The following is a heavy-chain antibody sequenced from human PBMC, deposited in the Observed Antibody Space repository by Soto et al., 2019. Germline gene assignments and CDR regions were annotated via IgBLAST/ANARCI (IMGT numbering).Heavy chain of an antibody. CDR1: GFSFSSFA. D-gene: IGHD2-8*01. Sequence: EVQLLESGGGFIHPGGSLRLSCAASGFSFSSFAMNWVRQAQGKGLEWDSIISGSADSTFYADSVKGRFTIYRDNSKSTLYLQINSQRAEDTAVYYCAKTMGAMIYAISVYGMDVWGQGTTVTVSS. V-gene: IGHV3-23*01. J-gene: IGHJ6*02. CDR2: ISGSADST. CDR3: AKTMGAMIYAISVYGMDV.